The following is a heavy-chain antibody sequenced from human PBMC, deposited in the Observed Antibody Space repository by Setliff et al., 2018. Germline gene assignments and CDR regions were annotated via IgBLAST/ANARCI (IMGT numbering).Heavy chain of an antibody. J-gene: IGHJ4*02. V-gene: IGHV1-18*01. CDR3: ARDGGKYCATTSCFHFDY. Sequence: ASVKVSCKSYDYTFNTYGISWVRQAPGQGPEWMGWISAYKDKTRSTERFQDRLTLTIDTSTNTVFMELRDLRADDTATYYCARDGGKYCATTSCFHFDYWGQGTQVTVSS. CDR1: DYTFNTYG. D-gene: IGHD2-2*01. CDR2: ISAYKDKT.